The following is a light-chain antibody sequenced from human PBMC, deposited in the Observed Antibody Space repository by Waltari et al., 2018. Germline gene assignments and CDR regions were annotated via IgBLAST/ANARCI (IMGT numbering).Light chain of an antibody. CDR2: DTS. CDR3: QQRADWPLT. CDR1: QSVTRY. V-gene: IGKV3-11*01. Sequence: EIVLTQSPGTLSLSPGERATLSCRASQSVTRYLAWYQQKPGLAPRLLIYDTSNRATGIPARFIGSGSGTDFSLTITSLESEDLAVYYCQQRADWPLTFGGGTKVEIK. J-gene: IGKJ4*01.